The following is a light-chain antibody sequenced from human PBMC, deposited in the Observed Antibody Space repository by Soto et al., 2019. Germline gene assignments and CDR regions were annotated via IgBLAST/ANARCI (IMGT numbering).Light chain of an antibody. CDR1: QSISTR. Sequence: DIQMTQSPSTLSASVGDRVTITCRASQSISTRLAWYQQKAGKAPKLLIYKASSLEGGVPSRFSGSGSGTEFNITISSLQPDDFATYYCQQYNTYPLTFGGGTTVDIK. CDR2: KAS. V-gene: IGKV1-5*03. CDR3: QQYNTYPLT. J-gene: IGKJ4*01.